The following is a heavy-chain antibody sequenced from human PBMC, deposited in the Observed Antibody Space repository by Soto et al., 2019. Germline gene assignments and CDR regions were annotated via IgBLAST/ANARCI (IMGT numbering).Heavy chain of an antibody. CDR1: GYSFTRNW. J-gene: IGHJ1*01. D-gene: IGHD6-13*01. Sequence: GESLKISCQGSGYSFTRNWIAWVRQMPGKGLEWMGIIYPGDSDTRYSPSFQGQVTISADKSINTAYLQWSSLKVSDTAMYYCARHSGTAESDSHWGQGTLVTVYS. V-gene: IGHV5-51*01. CDR2: IYPGDSDT. CDR3: ARHSGTAESDSH.